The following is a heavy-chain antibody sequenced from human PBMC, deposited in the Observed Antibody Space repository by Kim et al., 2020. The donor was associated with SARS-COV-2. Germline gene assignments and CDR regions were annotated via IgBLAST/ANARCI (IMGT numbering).Heavy chain of an antibody. CDR1: GFTFGDNW. CDR2: INDAGSQT. Sequence: GGSLRLSCAASGFTFGDNWMTWVRQAAGNGLQWVSCINDAGSQTYYVDSAKGRFTISRDNAKNSVYLQMNNLRGEDTAVYYCARDRGVDYWGQSTLVTVSS. J-gene: IGHJ4*02. CDR3: ARDRGVDY. V-gene: IGHV3-7*04.